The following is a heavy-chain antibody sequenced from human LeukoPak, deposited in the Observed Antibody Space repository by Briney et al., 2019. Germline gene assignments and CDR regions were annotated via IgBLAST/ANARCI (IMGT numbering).Heavy chain of an antibody. CDR2: IYYSGST. Sequence: SETLSLTCTVSGGSISSSSYYWGWIRQPPGKGLEGIGSIYYSGSTYYNPSLKSRVTISVDTSKNQFSLKLSSVTAADTAVYYCASTALGYCSSTSCFTPHYFDYWGQGTLVTVSS. CDR1: GGSISSSSYY. J-gene: IGHJ4*02. D-gene: IGHD2-2*01. V-gene: IGHV4-39*01. CDR3: ASTALGYCSSTSCFTPHYFDY.